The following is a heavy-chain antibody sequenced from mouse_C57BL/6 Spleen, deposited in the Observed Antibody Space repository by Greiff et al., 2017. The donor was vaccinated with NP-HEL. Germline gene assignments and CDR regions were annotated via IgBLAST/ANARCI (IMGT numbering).Heavy chain of an antibody. CDR2: ISDGGSYT. D-gene: IGHD1-1*01. V-gene: IGHV5-4*03. CDR3: TRFTTVVADY. J-gene: IGHJ2*01. Sequence: EVNVVESGGGLVKPGGSLKLSCAASGFTFSSYAMSWVRQTPEKRLEWVATISDGGSYTYYPDNVKGRFTISRDNAKNNLYLQMSHLESEDTAMYYFTRFTTVVADYWGQGTTLTVSS. CDR1: GFTFSSYA.